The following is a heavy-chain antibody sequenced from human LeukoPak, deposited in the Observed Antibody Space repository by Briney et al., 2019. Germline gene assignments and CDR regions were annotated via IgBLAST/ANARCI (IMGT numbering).Heavy chain of an antibody. CDR3: TRDAVVPAALTYYYYGMDV. D-gene: IGHD2-2*01. J-gene: IGHJ6*02. CDR2: ISAYNGNT. Sequence: ASVKVSCTASGYTFTSYGISWVRQAPGQGLEWMGWISAYNGNTNYAQKLQGRVTMTTDTSTSTAYMELRSLRSDDTAVYYCTRDAVVPAALTYYYYGMDVWGQGTTVTVSS. CDR1: GYTFTSYG. V-gene: IGHV1-18*01.